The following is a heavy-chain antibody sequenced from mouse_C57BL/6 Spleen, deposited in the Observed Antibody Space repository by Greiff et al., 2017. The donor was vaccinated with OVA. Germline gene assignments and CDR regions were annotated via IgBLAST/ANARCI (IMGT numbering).Heavy chain of an antibody. CDR1: GFTFSSYA. Sequence: VQLKESGGGLVKPGGSLKLSCAASGFTFSSYAMSWVRQTPEKRLEWVATISDGGSYTYYPDNVKGRFTISRDNAKNNLYLQMSHLKSEDTAMYYCARDRGYYGSSYGYFDVWGTGTTVTVSS. V-gene: IGHV5-4*01. CDR2: ISDGGSYT. CDR3: ARDRGYYGSSYGYFDV. J-gene: IGHJ1*03. D-gene: IGHD1-1*01.